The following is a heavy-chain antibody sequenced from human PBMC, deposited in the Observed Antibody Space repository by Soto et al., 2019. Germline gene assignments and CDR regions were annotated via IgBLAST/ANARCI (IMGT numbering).Heavy chain of an antibody. CDR2: IVPIYRTA. V-gene: IGHV1-69*13. Sequence: SVKVSGKASGGTFSSYRFNWVRQARGQGLEWLGGIVPIYRTADYAQKFQGRVTITADESTRTVYMELSSLKSQDTALYYCARDSGAKLSSSWGQGTLVTVSS. J-gene: IGHJ4*02. CDR3: ARDSGAKLSSS. D-gene: IGHD6-13*01. CDR1: GGTFSSYR.